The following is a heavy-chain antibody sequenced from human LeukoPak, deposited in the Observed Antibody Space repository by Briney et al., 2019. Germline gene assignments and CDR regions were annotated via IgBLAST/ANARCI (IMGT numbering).Heavy chain of an antibody. CDR2: INPNSGGT. V-gene: IGHV1-2*02. Sequence: ASVKVSCKASGYTFTGYYMHWVRQAPGQGLEWMGWINPNSGGTNYAQKFQDRVTMTRDTSISTAHMELSRLRSDDTAVYYCARDRKMGTTNSFDYWGQGTLVTVSS. J-gene: IGHJ4*02. CDR1: GYTFTGYY. CDR3: ARDRKMGTTNSFDY. D-gene: IGHD1-26*01.